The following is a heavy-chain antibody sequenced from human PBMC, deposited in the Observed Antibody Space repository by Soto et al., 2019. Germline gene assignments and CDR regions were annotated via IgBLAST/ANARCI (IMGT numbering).Heavy chain of an antibody. CDR1: GFTFSSYW. Sequence: GGSLRLSCAASGFTFSSYWMSCVLQAPGKELDWVANIKHVGSEKYYVDSVKGRFIISRDYSQKPLYLQMNSLRDEDTAVYYCASDWINLDIVVVPVACDIWGQGSMFTVS. V-gene: IGHV3-7*01. D-gene: IGHD2-2*03. J-gene: IGHJ3*02. CDR2: IKHVGSEK. CDR3: ASDWINLDIVVVPVACDI.